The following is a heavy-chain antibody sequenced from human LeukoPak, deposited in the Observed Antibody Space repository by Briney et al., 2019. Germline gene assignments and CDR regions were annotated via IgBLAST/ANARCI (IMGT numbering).Heavy chain of an antibody. D-gene: IGHD1-26*01. CDR1: GFTFSSYA. CDR3: ARDSAVEATFFDY. V-gene: IGHV3-30-3*01. CDR2: ISYDGSNK. J-gene: IGHJ4*02. Sequence: GRSLRLSCAASGFTFSSYAMHWVRQAPGKGLEWVAVISYDGSNKYYADSVKGRFTISRDNSKNTLYLQMNSLRAEDTAVYYCARDSAVEATFFDYWGQGTLVTVSS.